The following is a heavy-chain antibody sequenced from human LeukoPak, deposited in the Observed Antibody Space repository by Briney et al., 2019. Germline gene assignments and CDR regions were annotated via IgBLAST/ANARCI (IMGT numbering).Heavy chain of an antibody. CDR2: ISGSGGTT. V-gene: IGHV3-23*01. D-gene: IGHD4-17*01. Sequence: GGSLRLSCAASGFTFNNYAMTWVRQAPGKGLEWVSAISGSGGTTLYADSVKGRFTISRDNSKNTLYLQMNSLRPEDTAVYYCARVYGVNFDYWGQGTLVTVSS. J-gene: IGHJ4*02. CDR1: GFTFNNYA. CDR3: ARVYGVNFDY.